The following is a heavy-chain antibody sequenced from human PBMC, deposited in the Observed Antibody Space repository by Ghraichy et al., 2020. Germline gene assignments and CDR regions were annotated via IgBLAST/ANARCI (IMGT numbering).Heavy chain of an antibody. CDR2: IHHSGST. J-gene: IGHJ2*01. D-gene: IGHD4-17*01. CDR1: GGSISSSNYY. Sequence: SETLSLTCSVSGGSISSSNYYWGWIRQPPGRGLEWIGSIHHSGSTYYNPSLKSRVTISGDKSKNQFSLKLNSVTAADTAVYYCAGSFAVRRYFDLCGRGTLVTVSS. CDR3: AGSFAVRRYFDL. V-gene: IGHV4-39*01.